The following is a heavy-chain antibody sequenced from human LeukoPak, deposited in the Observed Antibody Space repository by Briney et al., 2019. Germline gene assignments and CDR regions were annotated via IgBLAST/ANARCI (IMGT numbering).Heavy chain of an antibody. CDR3: ASSYYDFWSGYYAY. D-gene: IGHD3-3*01. J-gene: IGHJ4*02. V-gene: IGHV1-2*02. CDR1: GYTFTRYY. CDR2: INPNSGGT. Sequence: GASVNVSYTPSGYTFTRYYMHWVRQAPGQGLEWMGWINPNSGGTNYAQKFQGRVTITSDTSISTAYMELSRLRSDDTAVYYCASSYYDFWSGYYAYGGQGPLVTVS.